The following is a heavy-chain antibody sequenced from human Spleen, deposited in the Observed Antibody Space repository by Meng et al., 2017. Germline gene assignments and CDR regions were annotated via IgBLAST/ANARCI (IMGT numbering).Heavy chain of an antibody. CDR1: GGSISSYY. Sequence: GSLRLSCAVSGGSISSYYWSWIRQPAGKGLEWIGRIYTSGKTNYNPSLKSRVTMSVDTSKNQFSLKLSSVTAADTAVYYCAREGPHDYYGSGSIPPVYYYYGMDVWGQGTTVTVSS. V-gene: IGHV4-4*07. CDR3: AREGPHDYYGSGSIPPVYYYYGMDV. J-gene: IGHJ6*02. CDR2: IYTSGKT. D-gene: IGHD3-10*01.